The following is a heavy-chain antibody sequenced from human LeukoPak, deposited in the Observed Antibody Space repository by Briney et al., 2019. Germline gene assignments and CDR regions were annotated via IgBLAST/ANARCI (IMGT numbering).Heavy chain of an antibody. J-gene: IGHJ4*02. D-gene: IGHD3-3*01. V-gene: IGHV1-69*13. CDR2: IIPIFGTA. CDR3: ARAPLADFWSGYYHSYYFDY. Sequence: ASVKVSCKASGYTFTSYGISRVRQAPGQGLEWMGGIIPIFGTANYAQKFQGRVTITADESTSTAYMELSSLRSEDTAVYYCARAPLADFWSGYYHSYYFDYWGQGTLVTVSS. CDR1: GYTFTSYG.